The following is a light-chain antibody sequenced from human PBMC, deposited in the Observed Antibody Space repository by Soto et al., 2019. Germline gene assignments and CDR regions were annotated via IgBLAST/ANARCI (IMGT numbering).Light chain of an antibody. J-gene: IGKJ1*01. CDR2: AAS. CDR1: QSVNTY. V-gene: IGKV1-39*01. Sequence: DIQMTQSPSSLSASVGDRVTITCRASQSVNTYLHWYQQKAGQAPKLLIYAASNLQSGVPSRFSGSGSGTDFTLTISSQQPEDFATYYCQQSYSTLWTFGQGTKVDIK. CDR3: QQSYSTLWT.